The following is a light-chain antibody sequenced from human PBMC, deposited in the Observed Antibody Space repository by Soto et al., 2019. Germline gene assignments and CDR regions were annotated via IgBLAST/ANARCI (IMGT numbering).Light chain of an antibody. Sequence: EIVLTQSPGTLSLSLGERATFSCRASQSVTSNYLAWYQQKPGQAPSLLITGASIRATGIPDRFSGSGSGTDFTLTISRLEPEDFAVYYCHQYGGTPQTFGQGTKVEIK. V-gene: IGKV3-20*01. CDR1: QSVTSNY. CDR2: GAS. CDR3: HQYGGTPQT. J-gene: IGKJ1*01.